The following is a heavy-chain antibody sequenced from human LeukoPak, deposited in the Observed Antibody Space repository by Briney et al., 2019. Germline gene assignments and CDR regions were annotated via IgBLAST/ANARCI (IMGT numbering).Heavy chain of an antibody. V-gene: IGHV4-34*01. CDR1: GGSFSGYY. CDR2: INHSGST. J-gene: IGHJ6*04. CDR3: ARADIVVVPAATDGGGGMDV. Sequence: LETLSLTCAVYGGSFSGYYWSWIRQPPGKGLEWIGEINHSGSTNYNPSLKSRVTISVDTSKNQFSLKQSSVTAADTAVYYCARADIVVVPAATDGGGGMDVWGKGTTVTVSS. D-gene: IGHD2-2*01.